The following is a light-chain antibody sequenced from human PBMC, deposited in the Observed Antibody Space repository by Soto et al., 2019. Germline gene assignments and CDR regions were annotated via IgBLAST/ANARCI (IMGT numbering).Light chain of an antibody. CDR2: EVG. Sequence: QSALTQPASVSGSPGQSITISCSGTSSDVGGYKYVSWYQQHPGKAPKLMIYEVGNRPSGVSQRFSGSKSGNTASLTSFGLQAEDEADYYCSSYTSSSTLVFGGGTKVTVL. CDR3: SSYTSSSTLV. J-gene: IGLJ3*02. CDR1: SSDVGGYKY. V-gene: IGLV2-14*01.